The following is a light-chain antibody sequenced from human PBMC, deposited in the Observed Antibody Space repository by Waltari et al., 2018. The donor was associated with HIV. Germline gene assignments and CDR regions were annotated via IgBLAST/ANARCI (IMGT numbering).Light chain of an antibody. CDR1: SDNVGNQG. CDR3: SAWDRSLSAVV. J-gene: IGLJ2*01. V-gene: IGLV10-54*04. CDR2: GNN. Sequence: QAGLTQPPSVSKGLRQTATLTCTGNSDNVGNQGATWLQQHQGHPPKLLFYGNNNRRSGISEICSASRSGNTASLTITGLQPEDEADYFCSAWDRSLSAVVFGGGTTLIVL.